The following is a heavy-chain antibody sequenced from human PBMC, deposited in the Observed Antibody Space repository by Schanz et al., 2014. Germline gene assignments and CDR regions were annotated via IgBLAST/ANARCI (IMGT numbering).Heavy chain of an antibody. Sequence: VQLVESGGGLVKPGGSLRLSCAASGFTFSSYGMHWVRQAPGKGLEWVSSISSTSSYIFYADSVKGRFTISRDNAKNSLYLQMNSLRAEDTAVYYCARPSDSSWYMDVWGKGTTVTVSS. D-gene: IGHD2-21*02. CDR1: GFTFSSYG. J-gene: IGHJ6*03. CDR3: ARPSDSSWYMDV. V-gene: IGHV3-21*01. CDR2: ISSTSSYI.